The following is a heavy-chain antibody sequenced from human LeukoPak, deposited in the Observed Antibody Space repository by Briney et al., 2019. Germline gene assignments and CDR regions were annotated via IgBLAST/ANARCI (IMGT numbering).Heavy chain of an antibody. CDR1: TFTFRTYG. CDR3: ARRGRITMVRGVMGTFDY. V-gene: IGHV3-30*02. CDR2: IRYDGSNK. D-gene: IGHD3-10*01. Sequence: GGSLRLSCAASTFTFRTYGMHWVRQAPGKGLEWVSFIRYDGSNKYYAGSVKGRFTISRDNSKNTLYLQMNSLRSEDTAVYYCARRGRITMVRGVMGTFDYWGQGTLVTVSS. J-gene: IGHJ4*02.